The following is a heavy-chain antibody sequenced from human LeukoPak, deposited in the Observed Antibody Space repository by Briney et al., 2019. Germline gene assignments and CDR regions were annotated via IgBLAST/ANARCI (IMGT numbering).Heavy chain of an antibody. CDR1: GYTFTSYG. D-gene: IGHD1-7*01. Sequence: GASVKVSCKASGYTFTSYGISWVRQAPGQGLEWMGLISAYNGNTNYAQKLQGRVTMTTDTSTSTAYMELRSLRSDDTAVYYCARDKKGITGTTPYFDYWGQGTLVTVSS. V-gene: IGHV1-18*01. CDR3: ARDKKGITGTTPYFDY. J-gene: IGHJ4*02. CDR2: ISAYNGNT.